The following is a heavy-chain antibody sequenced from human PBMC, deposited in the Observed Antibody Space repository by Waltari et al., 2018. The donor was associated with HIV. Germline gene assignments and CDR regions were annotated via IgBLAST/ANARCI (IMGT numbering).Heavy chain of an antibody. CDR1: GFSLCRYA. D-gene: IGHD4-17*01. V-gene: IGHV3-21*01. CDR2: ISRSSDYI. J-gene: IGHJ4*02. CDR3: TATVTTRGTFDY. Sequence: EVQLVESGGGLAQPGGSGRLSCAASGFSLCRYAMNWVRQAPGKGLEWIAYISRSSDYIYYTDSIKGRFTISRDNAKNSVFLHMDNLRDVDTAVYYCTATVTTRGTFDYWGQGTAVPVS.